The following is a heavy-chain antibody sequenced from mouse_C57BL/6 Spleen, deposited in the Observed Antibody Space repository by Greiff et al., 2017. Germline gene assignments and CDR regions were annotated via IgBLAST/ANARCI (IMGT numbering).Heavy chain of an antibody. V-gene: IGHV5-4*01. CDR2: ISDGGSYT. CDR3: ARDLDYYGSRGGYFDY. CDR1: GFTFSSYA. D-gene: IGHD1-1*01. Sequence: VQLKESGGGLVKPGGSLKLSCAASGFTFSSYAMSWVRQTPEKRLEWVATISDGGSYTYYPDNVKGRFTISRDNAKNNLYLQMSHLKSEDTAMYYCARDLDYYGSRGGYFDYWGQGTTLTVSS. J-gene: IGHJ2*01.